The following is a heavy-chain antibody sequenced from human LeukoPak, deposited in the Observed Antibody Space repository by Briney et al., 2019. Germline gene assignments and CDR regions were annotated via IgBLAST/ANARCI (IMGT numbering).Heavy chain of an antibody. D-gene: IGHD6-13*01. V-gene: IGHV4-34*01. J-gene: IGHJ4*02. CDR1: GGSFNGYY. Sequence: SETLSLTCAVYGGSFNGYYWSWIRQPPGKGLEWIGEINHSGSTNYNPSLKSRVTISVDTSKNQFSLKLSSVTAADTAVYYCARESAAGTLDYWGQGTLVTVSS. CDR2: INHSGST. CDR3: ARESAAGTLDY.